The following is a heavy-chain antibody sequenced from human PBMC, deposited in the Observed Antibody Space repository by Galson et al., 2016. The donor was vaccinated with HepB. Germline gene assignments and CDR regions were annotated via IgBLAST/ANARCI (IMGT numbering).Heavy chain of an antibody. J-gene: IGHJ4*02. D-gene: IGHD6-19*01. V-gene: IGHV1-18*01. CDR1: GYTFTNYG. CDR2: ISTYNGNT. CDR3: VRDDDSGWFWGGY. Sequence: SVKVSCKASGYTFTNYGVNWVRQAPGQGLEWVGWISTYNGNTNYREKLQDRVTMTTDTSTNTAYMELRSLRSDDTAMYYCVRDDDSGWFWGGYWGQGTLVTVSS.